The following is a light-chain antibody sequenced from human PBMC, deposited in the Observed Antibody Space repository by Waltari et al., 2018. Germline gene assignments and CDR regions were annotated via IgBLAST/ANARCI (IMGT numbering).Light chain of an antibody. CDR3: KSWDDSLTSWV. CDR2: EDK. CDR1: SSNIGDNH. Sequence: QSVLTQPPSVSAAPGQKVTISCSGSSSNIGDNHVSWYQQVPGTAPKLLIYEDKDRPSGILDRFSGSKAGTSATLAITGLQTGDEADYYCKSWDDSLTSWVFGGGAKLTVL. J-gene: IGLJ3*02. V-gene: IGLV1-51*02.